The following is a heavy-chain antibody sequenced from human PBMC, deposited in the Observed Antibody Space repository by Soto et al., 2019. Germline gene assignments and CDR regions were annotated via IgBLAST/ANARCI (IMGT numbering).Heavy chain of an antibody. CDR2: ISHSGTT. V-gene: IGHV4-30-2*01. D-gene: IGHD4-4*01. CDR3: ARNPFSNQNWFDP. Sequence: PSETLSLTCAVSGGSISSGGYSWSWIRQPPGKGLEWIGYISHSGTTYFNPSLKSRVTISVDRSKNQFSLKLSSVTAADTAVYYCARNPFSNQNWFDPWGQGTLVTASS. J-gene: IGHJ5*02. CDR1: GGSISSGGYS.